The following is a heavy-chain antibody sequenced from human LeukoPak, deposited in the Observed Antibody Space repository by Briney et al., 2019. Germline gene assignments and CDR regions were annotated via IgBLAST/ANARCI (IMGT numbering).Heavy chain of an antibody. CDR2: IAEDGSNE. Sequence: PGRALRLCCAASGFTFSSSGMHCVRQAPGKGLEWVAFIAEDGSNETYTDSVKCRYTISRGHSNNTRDVRMDSLRPGDTGVYDCAKDRETTSSGTFDYWAQGTLVTVSS. CDR1: GFTFSSSG. V-gene: IGHV3-30*18. J-gene: IGHJ4*02. D-gene: IGHD1-1*01. CDR3: AKDRETTSSGTFDY.